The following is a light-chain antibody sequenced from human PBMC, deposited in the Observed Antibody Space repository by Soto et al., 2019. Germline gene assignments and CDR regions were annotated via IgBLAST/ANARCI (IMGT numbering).Light chain of an antibody. CDR1: QDINTY. CDR3: QQYHSLSEM. CDR2: DAS. V-gene: IGKV1-33*01. Sequence: DIQMTQSPSSLSASVGDRVTITCQASQDINTYLNWYQQKPGKAPKLLIYDASNLEAGVPSRFSGSGFGTDFTLTINSLQPEDIATYYCQQYHSLSEMFGQGTKVEI. J-gene: IGKJ1*01.